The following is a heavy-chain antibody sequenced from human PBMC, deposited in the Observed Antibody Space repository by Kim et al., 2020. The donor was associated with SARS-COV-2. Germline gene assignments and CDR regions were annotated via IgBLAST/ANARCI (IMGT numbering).Heavy chain of an antibody. CDR3: AKARATYYYDSSGSDAFDI. V-gene: IGHV3-23*01. D-gene: IGHD3-22*01. Sequence: GRFTISRDNSKNTLDLQMNSLRAEDTAVYYCAKARATYYYDSSGSDAFDIWGQGTMVTVSS. J-gene: IGHJ3*02.